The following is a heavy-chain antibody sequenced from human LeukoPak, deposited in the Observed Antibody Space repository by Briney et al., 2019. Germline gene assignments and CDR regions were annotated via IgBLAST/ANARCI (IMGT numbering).Heavy chain of an antibody. D-gene: IGHD6-13*01. V-gene: IGHV3-20*04. CDR3: AREDIAAAVSDYYMDV. CDR2: INWNGGST. J-gene: IGHJ6*03. Sequence: GGSLRLSCAASGFTFDDYGMSWVRQAPGKGLEWVSGINWNGGSTGYADSVKGRFTNSRDNAKNSPYLQMNSLRAEDTALYYCAREDIAAAVSDYYMDVWGKGTTVTVSS. CDR1: GFTFDDYG.